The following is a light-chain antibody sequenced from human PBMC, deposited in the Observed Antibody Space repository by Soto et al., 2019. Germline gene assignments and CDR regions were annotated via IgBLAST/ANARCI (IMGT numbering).Light chain of an antibody. Sequence: QSALTQPASVSGSPGQSITIACTGTNRDVGSYNLVSWYQQRPGEAPKLIIYDNNRRPSGIPDRFSDSKSGTSATLGITGLQTGDEADYFCATWDDSLSAVLFGGGTQLTVL. J-gene: IGLJ2*01. V-gene: IGLV1-51*01. CDR2: DNN. CDR3: ATWDDSLSAVL. CDR1: NRDVGSYNL.